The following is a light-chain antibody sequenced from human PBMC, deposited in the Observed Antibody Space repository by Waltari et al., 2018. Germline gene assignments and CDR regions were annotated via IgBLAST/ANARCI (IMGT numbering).Light chain of an antibody. CDR1: NIERKT. CDR3: QVWDRTGDHVI. J-gene: IGLJ2*01. Sequence: YVLTQPPSVSVTPGRTARIPCGGNNIERKTVHWYQQKPGQAPVLGVYEDKERPSGIPELCSASNAGNTATLTLSGVAAGDEADYYCQVWDRTGDHVIFGGGTKLTVL. V-gene: IGLV3-21*03. CDR2: EDK.